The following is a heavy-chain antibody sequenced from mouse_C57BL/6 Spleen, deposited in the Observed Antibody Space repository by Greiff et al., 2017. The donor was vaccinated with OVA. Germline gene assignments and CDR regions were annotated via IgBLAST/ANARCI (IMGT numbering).Heavy chain of an antibody. V-gene: IGHV5-17*01. CDR3: ARGRNARDY. Sequence: DVHLVESGGGLVKPGGSLKLSCAASGFTFSDYGMHWVRQAPEKGLEWVAYISSGSSTIYYADTVKGRFTISRDNAKNTLFLQMTSLRPEDTAMYYCARGRNARDYWGQGTTLTVSS. J-gene: IGHJ2*01. CDR1: GFTFSDYG. CDR2: ISSGSSTI.